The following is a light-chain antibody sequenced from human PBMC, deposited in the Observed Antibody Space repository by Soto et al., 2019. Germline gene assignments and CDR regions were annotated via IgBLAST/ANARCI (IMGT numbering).Light chain of an antibody. CDR2: GNT. CDR3: QSYDSTLKGCV. CDR1: SSNIGADYE. Sequence: QSVLTQPPSVSGAPGQRVTISCSGGSSNIGADYEVPWYQQLPVTAPKLLIYGNTNRPSGVPGRFSGSKSGSSASLAISGLQAEDEADYFCQSYDSTLKGCVFGPGTKVTVL. V-gene: IGLV1-40*01. J-gene: IGLJ1*01.